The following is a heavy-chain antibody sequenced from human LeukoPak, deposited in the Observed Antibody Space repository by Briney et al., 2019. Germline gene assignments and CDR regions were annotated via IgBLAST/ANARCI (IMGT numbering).Heavy chain of an antibody. D-gene: IGHD3-22*01. CDR1: GGSISSSSYY. CDR3: ARRMVHSSGYIRPRYYFDY. Sequence: SETLSLTCTVSGGSISSSSYYWGWIRQPPGKGLEWIGSIYYSGSTYYNPSLKSRVTISVDTSKNQFSLKLSSVTAADTAVYYCARRMVHSSGYIRPRYYFDYWGQGTLVTVSS. J-gene: IGHJ4*02. CDR2: IYYSGST. V-gene: IGHV4-39*01.